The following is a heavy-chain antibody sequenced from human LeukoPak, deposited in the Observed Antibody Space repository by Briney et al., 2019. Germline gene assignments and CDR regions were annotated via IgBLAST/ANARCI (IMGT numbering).Heavy chain of an antibody. CDR1: GFTFSSYE. CDR3: ARGGIAAAGKLDY. D-gene: IGHD6-13*01. V-gene: IGHV3-48*03. Sequence: GSLRLSCAASGFTFSSYEMKWVRQAPGKGLEWVSYISSSGSTIYYADSVKGRFTISRDNAKNSLYLQINSLRAEDTAVYYCARGGIAAAGKLDYWGQGTLVTVSS. CDR2: ISSSGSTI. J-gene: IGHJ4*02.